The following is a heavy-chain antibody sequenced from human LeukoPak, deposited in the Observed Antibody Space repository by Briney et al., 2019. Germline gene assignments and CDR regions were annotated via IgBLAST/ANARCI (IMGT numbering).Heavy chain of an antibody. CDR3: ARAGILAY. Sequence: GGSLRLSCAASGFTFSSYSMNWVRQAPGKGLEWVSYISSSSSTIYYADSVKGRFTISRDNAKKSLYLQMNSLRAEDTAVYYCARAGILAYWGQGTLVTVSS. J-gene: IGHJ4*02. CDR1: GFTFSSYS. V-gene: IGHV3-48*01. CDR2: ISSSSSTI. D-gene: IGHD3-9*01.